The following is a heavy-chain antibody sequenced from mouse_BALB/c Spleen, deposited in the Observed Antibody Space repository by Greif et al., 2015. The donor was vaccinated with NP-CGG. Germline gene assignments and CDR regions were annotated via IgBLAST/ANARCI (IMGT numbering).Heavy chain of an antibody. Sequence: VKLMESGAELARPGASVKLSCKASGYTFTDYYINWVKQRTGQGLEWIGEIYPGSGNTYYNEKFKGKATLTADKSSSTAYMQLSSLTSEDSAVYFCARDSRYFDVRGAGTTVTVSS. CDR2: IYPGSGNT. V-gene: IGHV1-77*01. J-gene: IGHJ1*01. CDR3: ARDSRYFDV. CDR1: GYTFTDYY.